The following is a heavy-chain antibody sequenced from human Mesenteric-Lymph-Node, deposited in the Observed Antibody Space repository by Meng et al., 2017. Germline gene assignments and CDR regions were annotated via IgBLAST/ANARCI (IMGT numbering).Heavy chain of an antibody. CDR3: ARDGAGTVTTGPGWFDP. V-gene: IGHV3-64*02. J-gene: IGHJ5*02. Sequence: GESLKISCAASGFTFSSYAIHWVRQAPGKGLEYVSAISSNGGSSYYADSVKGRFTISRDNSKNTLYLQMGSLRAEDTAVYYCARDGAGTVTTGPGWFDPWGQGTLVIVSS. D-gene: IGHD4-17*01. CDR1: GFTFSSYA. CDR2: ISSNGGSS.